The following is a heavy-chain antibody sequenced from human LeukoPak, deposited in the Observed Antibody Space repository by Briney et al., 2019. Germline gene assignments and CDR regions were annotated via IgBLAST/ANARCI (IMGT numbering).Heavy chain of an antibody. D-gene: IGHD5-12*01. J-gene: IGHJ4*02. V-gene: IGHV3-11*06. CDR3: ARGGGYEPLDY. Sequence: GGSLRLSCAASGFTFSDYYMSWIRQAQGKGLEWVSYISSSSSYTNYADSVKGRFTISRDNAKNSLYLQMNSLRAEDTAVYYCARGGGYEPLDYWGQGTLVTVSS. CDR1: GFTFSDYY. CDR2: ISSSSSYT.